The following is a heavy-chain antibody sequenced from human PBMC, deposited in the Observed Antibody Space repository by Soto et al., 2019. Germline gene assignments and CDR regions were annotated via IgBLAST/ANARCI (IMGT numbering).Heavy chain of an antibody. Sequence: GSLRLSWAASGFTFSNYNINWVRQAPGKGLAWVSYISSSSSTIYYADSVKGRFTISRDNAKNSLYLQMNSLRDEDTAVYYCARDSHYYYYDSSGYHAFDYWGQGTLVTVSS. J-gene: IGHJ4*02. D-gene: IGHD3-22*01. CDR1: GFTFSNYN. CDR2: ISSSSSTI. CDR3: ARDSHYYYYDSSGYHAFDY. V-gene: IGHV3-48*02.